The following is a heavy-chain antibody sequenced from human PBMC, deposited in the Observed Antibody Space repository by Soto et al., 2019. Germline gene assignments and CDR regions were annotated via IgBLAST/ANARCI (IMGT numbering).Heavy chain of an antibody. CDR1: GGSISSSSYY. V-gene: IGHV4-39*01. CDR3: ARLLEVPHFDY. CDR2: IYYSGST. Sequence: SETLSLTCTVSGGSISSSSYYWGWIRQPPGKGLEWIGSIYYSGSTYYNQSLKSRVTISVDTSKNQFSLKLSSVTAADTAVYYCARLLEVPHFDYWGQGTLVTVSS. J-gene: IGHJ4*02.